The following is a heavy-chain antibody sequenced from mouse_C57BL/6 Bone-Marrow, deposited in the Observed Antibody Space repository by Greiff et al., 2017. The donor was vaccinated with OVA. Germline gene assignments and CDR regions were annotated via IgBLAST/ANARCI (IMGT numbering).Heavy chain of an antibody. J-gene: IGHJ1*03. CDR1: GYTFTDYY. D-gene: IGHD1-1*01. CDR3: AREGVWDYGSSSWYFDV. V-gene: IGHV1-26*01. CDR2: INPNTGGT. Sequence: EVQLQQSGPELVKPGASVKISCKASGYTFTDYYMNWVKQSHGKSLEWIGDINPNTGGTSSNQKFKGKATLTVAKSSSTAYMELLSLTSEDSAVYYCAREGVWDYGSSSWYFDVWGTGTTVTVSS.